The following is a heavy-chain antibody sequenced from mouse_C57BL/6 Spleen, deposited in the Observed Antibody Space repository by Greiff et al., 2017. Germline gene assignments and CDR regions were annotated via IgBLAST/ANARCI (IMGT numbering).Heavy chain of an antibody. Sequence: EVKVEESVAELVRPGASVKLSCTASGFNIKNTYMHWVKQRPEQGLEWIGRIDPANGNTKYAPKFPGKATITADTASNTAYLQLSSLTSEDTAIYYCASRNCYGSSEDFGYWGQGTTLTVSS. D-gene: IGHD1-1*01. CDR1: GFNIKNTY. J-gene: IGHJ2*01. CDR2: IDPANGNT. CDR3: ASRNCYGSSEDFGY. V-gene: IGHV14-3*01.